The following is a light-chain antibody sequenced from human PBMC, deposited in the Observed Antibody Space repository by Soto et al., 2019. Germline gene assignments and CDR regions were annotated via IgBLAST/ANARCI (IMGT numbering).Light chain of an antibody. V-gene: IGKV1-27*01. CDR1: QGMSNY. CDR2: AAS. CDR3: QKYNSAPRT. Sequence: DIQMTQSPSSLSASVGDRVTITGRASQGMSNYLAWYQQKPGKVPKLLIYAASTLQSGVPSRFSGSGSGTDFTLTISSLQPEDVATYYCQKYNSAPRTFGQGTKVEIK. J-gene: IGKJ1*01.